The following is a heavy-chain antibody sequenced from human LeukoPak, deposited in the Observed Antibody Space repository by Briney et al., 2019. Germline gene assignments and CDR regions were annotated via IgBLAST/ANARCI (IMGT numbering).Heavy chain of an antibody. V-gene: IGHV1-69*01. CDR2: IMPIFGTT. J-gene: IGHJ4*02. D-gene: IGHD5-12*01. CDR3: ARMAHSGYDPRGFDY. CDR1: GGTFSSYA. Sequence: GSSVKVSCKASGGTFSSYAISWVRQAPGQGLEWMGGIMPIFGTTNYAQKFQGRVTITADESTSTAYMELSSLRSEDTAVYYCARMAHSGYDPRGFDYWGQGTLVTVSS.